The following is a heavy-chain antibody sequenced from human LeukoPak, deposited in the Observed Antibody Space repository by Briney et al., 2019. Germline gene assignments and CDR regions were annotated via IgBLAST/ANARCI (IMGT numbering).Heavy chain of an antibody. V-gene: IGHV3-23*01. J-gene: IGHJ6*02. CDR1: GIIFSSDA. CDR3: AKDGYSGYDYLSFHPRYGMDV. D-gene: IGHD5-12*01. CDR2: ITKSGDTS. Sequence: GGSLRLSCAASGIIFSSDAMSWVRQVPGKGLEWVSLITKSGDTSYYADSVKGRFTISRDNSKNTLYLQMNSLRAEDTAVYYCAKDGYSGYDYLSFHPRYGMDVWGQGTTVTVSS.